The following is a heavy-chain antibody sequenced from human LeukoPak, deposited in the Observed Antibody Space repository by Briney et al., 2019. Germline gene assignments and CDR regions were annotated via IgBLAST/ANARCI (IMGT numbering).Heavy chain of an antibody. CDR2: TYYTSKWNT. CDR1: GDSVSTSGVA. D-gene: IGHD6-25*01. J-gene: IGHJ3*01. V-gene: IGHV6-1*01. Sequence: SQTLSLTCAISGDSVSTSGVACNWVRQSPSRGLEWLGRTYYTSKWNTDYAVSVKSRIVVNPDTSKNQFSLQLNSVSSEDTAVSYYARGRASAFDVWGQGTMVTVSS. CDR3: ARGRASAFDV.